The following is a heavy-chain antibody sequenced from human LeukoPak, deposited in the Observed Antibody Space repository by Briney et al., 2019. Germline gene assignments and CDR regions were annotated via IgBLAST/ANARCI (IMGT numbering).Heavy chain of an antibody. CDR3: ARFISLVDY. Sequence: PSETLSLTCTVSGGSISSGSYYWSWIRQPAGKGLEWIGRIYTSGSTNYNPSLKSRVTISVDTSKNQFSLKLSSVTAADTAVYYCARFISLVDYWGQGTLVTVSS. V-gene: IGHV4-61*02. CDR2: IYTSGST. CDR1: GGSISSGSYY. D-gene: IGHD2-2*01. J-gene: IGHJ4*02.